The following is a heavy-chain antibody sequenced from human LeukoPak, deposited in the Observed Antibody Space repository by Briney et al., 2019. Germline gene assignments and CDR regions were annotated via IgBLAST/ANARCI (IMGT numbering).Heavy chain of an antibody. V-gene: IGHV1-8*01. CDR2: MNPNSGNT. Sequence: ASVKVSCKASGYTFTSYDINWVRQAIGQGLEWMGWMNPNSGNTGYAQKFQGRVTMTRNTSISTAYMELSSLRSEDTAVYYCARERRVAGGQGLNWFDPWGQGTLVTVSS. CDR3: ARERRVAGGQGLNWFDP. J-gene: IGHJ5*02. D-gene: IGHD6-19*01. CDR1: GYTFTSYD.